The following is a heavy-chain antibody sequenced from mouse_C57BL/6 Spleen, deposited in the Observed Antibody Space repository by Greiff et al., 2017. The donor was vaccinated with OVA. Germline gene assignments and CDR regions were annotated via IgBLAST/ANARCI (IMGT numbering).Heavy chain of an antibody. CDR3: ASYDYDEAY. V-gene: IGHV5-6*01. Sequence: EVQLQQSGGDLVKPGGSLKLSCAASGFTFSSYGMSWVRQTPDKRLEWVATISSGGSYTYYPDSVKGRFTISRDNAKNTLYLQMSSLKSEDTAMYYCASYDYDEAYWGQGTLVTVSA. CDR2: ISSGGSYT. CDR1: GFTFSSYG. D-gene: IGHD2-4*01. J-gene: IGHJ3*01.